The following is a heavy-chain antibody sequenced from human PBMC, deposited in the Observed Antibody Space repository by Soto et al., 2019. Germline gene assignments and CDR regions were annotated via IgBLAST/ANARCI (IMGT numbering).Heavy chain of an antibody. CDR2: VSTYIGNT. CDR3: ARERGLTASTLFGY. D-gene: IGHD3-10*02. CDR1: GYTFTSYG. J-gene: IGHJ4*02. Sequence: QVQLVQSGPEVKMPGASVNVSCKASGYTFTSYGINWVRQAPGQGLEWMVRVSTYIGNTKYAQKFQGRVTMTTDTSTTTVYMHLRSLRSDYTAVYYCARERGLTASTLFGYWGQGTVVTVS. V-gene: IGHV1-18*01.